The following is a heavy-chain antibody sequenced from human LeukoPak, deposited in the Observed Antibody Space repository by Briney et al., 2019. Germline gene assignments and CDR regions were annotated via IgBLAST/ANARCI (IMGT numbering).Heavy chain of an antibody. Sequence: PGGSLRLSCAASGFTVSSNYMSWVRQAPGKGLEWVSVIYSGGSTYYADSVKGRFTISRDNSKNTLYLQMNSLRAEDTAVYYCARGYSGYDWGWFDPWGQGTLVTVSS. CDR3: ARGYSGYDWGWFDP. J-gene: IGHJ5*02. V-gene: IGHV3-53*01. D-gene: IGHD5-12*01. CDR2: IYSGGST. CDR1: GFTVSSNY.